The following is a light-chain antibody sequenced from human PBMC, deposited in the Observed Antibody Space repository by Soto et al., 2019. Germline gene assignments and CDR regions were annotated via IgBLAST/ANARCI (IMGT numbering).Light chain of an antibody. Sequence: EIVSTQSPGTLSLSPGERATLSCRASQSVSSRSLAWYQHKPGQAPRLLISGASSRAADIPDRFSGSGSGTDFTLTINRLEPEDFAVYYCQQYDSSPRTFGQGTKVDIK. J-gene: IGKJ1*01. CDR2: GAS. CDR1: QSVSSRS. CDR3: QQYDSSPRT. V-gene: IGKV3-20*01.